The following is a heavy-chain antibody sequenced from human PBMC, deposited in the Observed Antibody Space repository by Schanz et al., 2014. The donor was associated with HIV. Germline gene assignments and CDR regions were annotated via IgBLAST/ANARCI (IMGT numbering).Heavy chain of an antibody. J-gene: IGHJ4*02. D-gene: IGHD2-21*02. CDR3: ARAGVTDLFDH. Sequence: QVQLVESGGRVVQPGRSLRLSCAASGFTFSSYGMHWVRQAPGKGLEWVAVIWYDGSNKYYADSVKGRFTISRDNSKKTLYLQMNSLRAEDTAVYYCARAGVTDLFDHWGQGTLVTVSS. CDR1: GFTFSSYG. V-gene: IGHV3-33*01. CDR2: IWYDGSNK.